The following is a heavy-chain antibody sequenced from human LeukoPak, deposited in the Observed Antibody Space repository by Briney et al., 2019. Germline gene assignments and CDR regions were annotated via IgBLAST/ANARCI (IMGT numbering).Heavy chain of an antibody. D-gene: IGHD3-10*01. CDR3: ATRNYGSGVVYFDY. V-gene: IGHV1-18*01. CDR2: ISAYNGNT. Sequence: ASVKVSCKASGYTFTSYGISWVRQAPGQGLEWMGWISAYNGNTNYAQKLQGRVTMTTDTSTSTAYMELRSLRPDDTAVYYCATRNYGSGVVYFDYWGQGTLVTVSS. J-gene: IGHJ4*02. CDR1: GYTFTSYG.